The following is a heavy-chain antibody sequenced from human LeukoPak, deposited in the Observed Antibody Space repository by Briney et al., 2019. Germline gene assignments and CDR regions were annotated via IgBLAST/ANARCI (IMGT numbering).Heavy chain of an antibody. D-gene: IGHD3-22*01. Sequence: SVKVSXKASGGTFSSYAISWVRQAPGQGLEWMGRIIPIFGTANYTQKFQGRVTITTDESTSTAYMELSSLRSEDTAVYYCARDRGYDSSGYDDYWGQGTLVTVSS. CDR1: GGTFSSYA. J-gene: IGHJ4*02. CDR2: IIPIFGTA. CDR3: ARDRGYDSSGYDDY. V-gene: IGHV1-69*05.